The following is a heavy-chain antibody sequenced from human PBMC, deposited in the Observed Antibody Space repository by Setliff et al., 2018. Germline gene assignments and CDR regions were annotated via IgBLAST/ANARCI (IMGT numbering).Heavy chain of an antibody. CDR2: IQGTGNT. CDR3: AGTPARGTTWLPPFDY. D-gene: IGHD3-9*01. J-gene: IGHJ4*02. CDR1: GGSFDSGTHY. Sequence: SETLSLTCTVTGGSFDSGTHYWSWLRQPAGKVPEWIGLIQGTGNTNYNPSLQSRATISIDTSKNQNSLNITSVTAADTALYSCAGTPARGTTWLPPFDYWGQGIQVTVSS. V-gene: IGHV4-61*02.